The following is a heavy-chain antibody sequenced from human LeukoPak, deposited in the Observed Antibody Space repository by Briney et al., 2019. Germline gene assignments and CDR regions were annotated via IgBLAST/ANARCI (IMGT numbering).Heavy chain of an antibody. CDR2: INAGNGNT. Sequence: ASVKVSCKASGYTFTTYAMHWVRQAPGQRLEWMGWINAGNGNTKYSQKFQARVTITRDTSAGTAYMELSSLRSEDTAVYYCARDPIGSRWPYYFDYWGQGTLVTVSS. J-gene: IGHJ4*02. D-gene: IGHD2-15*01. V-gene: IGHV1-3*01. CDR3: ARDPIGSRWPYYFDY. CDR1: GYTFTTYA.